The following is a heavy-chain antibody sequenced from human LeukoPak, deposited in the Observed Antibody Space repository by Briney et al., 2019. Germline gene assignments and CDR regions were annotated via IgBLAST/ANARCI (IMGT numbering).Heavy chain of an antibody. CDR1: GGSISSYY. J-gene: IGHJ6*03. D-gene: IGHD2-21*01. CDR2: IYTSGST. V-gene: IGHV4-4*09. CDR3: ARIVKLVYYYYMDV. Sequence: SETLSLTCTVSGGSISSYYWSWIRQPPGKGLEWMGYIYTSGSTNYNPSLKSRVTISVDTSKNQFSLKLSSVTAADTAVYYCARIVKLVYYYYMDVWGKGTTVTVSS.